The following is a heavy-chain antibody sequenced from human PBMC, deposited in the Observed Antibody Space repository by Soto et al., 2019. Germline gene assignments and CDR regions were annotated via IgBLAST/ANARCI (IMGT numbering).Heavy chain of an antibody. CDR3: ARGETKVATIEGLGGYYYSYYYMDV. V-gene: IGHV3-74*01. CDR2: INSDGSST. J-gene: IGHJ6*03. CDR1: GFTFSSYW. D-gene: IGHD5-12*01. Sequence: EVQLVESGGGLVQPGGSLRLSCAASGFTFSSYWMHWVRQAPGKGLVWVSRINSDGSSTSYADSVKGRFTISRDNAKNTLYLQMNSLRAEDTAVYYCARGETKVATIEGLGGYYYSYYYMDVWGKGTTVTVSS.